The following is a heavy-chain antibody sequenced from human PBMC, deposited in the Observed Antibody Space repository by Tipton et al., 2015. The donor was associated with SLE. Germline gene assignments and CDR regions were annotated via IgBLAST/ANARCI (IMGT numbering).Heavy chain of an antibody. V-gene: IGHV3-33*06. Sequence: SLRLSCAASGFTFSSYGMHWVRQAPGKGLEWVAVIWYDGSNKYYADSVKGRFTISRDNSKNTLYLQMNSLRAEDTAVYYRAKDFAFEGYYYYYMDVWGKGTTVTVSS. CDR3: AKDFAFEGYYYYYMDV. CDR2: IWYDGSNK. J-gene: IGHJ6*03. CDR1: GFTFSSYG.